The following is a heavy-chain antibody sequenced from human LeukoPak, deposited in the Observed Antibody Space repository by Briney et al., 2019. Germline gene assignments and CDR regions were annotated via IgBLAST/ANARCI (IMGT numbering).Heavy chain of an antibody. V-gene: IGHV7-4-1*02. D-gene: IGHD1-26*01. CDR1: GYTFTSYA. J-gene: IGHJ5*02. CDR2: INTNTGNP. CDR3: ARDGDSGSYSSRNWFDP. Sequence: GASVTVSCKASGYTFTSYAMNWVRQAPGQGLEWMGWINTNTGNPTYAQGFTGRFVFSLDTSVSTAYLQISSLKAEDTAVYYCARDGDSGSYSSRNWFDPWGQGTLVTVSS.